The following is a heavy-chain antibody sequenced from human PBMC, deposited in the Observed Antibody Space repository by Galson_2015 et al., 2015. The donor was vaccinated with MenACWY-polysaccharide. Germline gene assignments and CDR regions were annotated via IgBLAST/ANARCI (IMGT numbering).Heavy chain of an antibody. CDR2: IKQDGSEK. Sequence: RLSCAASGFTFSNFWMSWVRQVPGKELEWVASIKQDGSEKYLVDSVKGRFTISRDNAENSLFLQMNSLRAEDTAVYYCARERWVRGVFFDQWGQGTLVTVSS. CDR1: GFTFSNFW. V-gene: IGHV3-7*01. J-gene: IGHJ4*02. D-gene: IGHD3-10*01. CDR3: ARERWVRGVFFDQ.